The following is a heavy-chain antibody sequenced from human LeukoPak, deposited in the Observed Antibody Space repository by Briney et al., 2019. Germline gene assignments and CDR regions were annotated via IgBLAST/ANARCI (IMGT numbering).Heavy chain of an antibody. D-gene: IGHD3-16*01. CDR2: FGTRSTSI. CDR3: ARENDQGFDY. CDR1: GFTFSSYW. J-gene: IGHJ4*02. Sequence: PGGSLRLSCAASGFTFSSYWMHWVRQAPGKGLEWVSSFGTRSTSIYYAHSVTGRFIISRDNAKNSLYLQMNSLRAEDTAVYYCARENDQGFDYWGQGTLVTVSS. V-gene: IGHV3-21*01.